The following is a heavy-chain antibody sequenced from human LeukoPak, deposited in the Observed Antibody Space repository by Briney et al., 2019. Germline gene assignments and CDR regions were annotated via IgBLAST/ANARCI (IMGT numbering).Heavy chain of an antibody. J-gene: IGHJ6*02. D-gene: IGHD2-15*01. CDR3: AKQDIVVVVAGSYYYYGMDV. Sequence: GGSLRLSCAASGFTFSSYGMHWVRQAPGKGLEWVAFIRYDGSNKYYADSVKGRFTISRDNSKNTLYLQMNSLRAEDTAVYYCAKQDIVVVVAGSYYYYGMDVWGQGTTVTVSS. V-gene: IGHV3-30*02. CDR2: IRYDGSNK. CDR1: GFTFSSYG.